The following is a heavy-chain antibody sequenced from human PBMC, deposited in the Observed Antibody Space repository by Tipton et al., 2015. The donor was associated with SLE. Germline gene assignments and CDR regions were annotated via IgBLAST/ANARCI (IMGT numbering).Heavy chain of an antibody. V-gene: IGHV4-61*09. D-gene: IGHD6-6*01. Sequence: TLSLTCTVSGGSISSGSYYWSWIRQPAGKGLEWIGYIYTSGSTNYNPSLKSRVTISVDTSKNQFSLKLSSVTAADTAVYYCARDRGYSSSPLGSWGQGTLVTVSS. CDR2: IYTSGST. J-gene: IGHJ4*02. CDR1: GGSISSGSYY. CDR3: ARDRGYSSSPLGS.